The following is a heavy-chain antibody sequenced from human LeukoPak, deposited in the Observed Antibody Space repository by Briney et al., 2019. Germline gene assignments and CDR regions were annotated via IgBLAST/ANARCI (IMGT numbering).Heavy chain of an antibody. CDR1: GYSIRSGYY. D-gene: IGHD3-22*01. CDR2: IYYSGST. V-gene: IGHV4-38-2*02. J-gene: IGHJ5*02. CDR3: ARDKRATMIVGVRGYNWFDP. Sequence: SETLSLTCTVSGYSIRSGYYWGWIRQPPGKSLEWIGSIYYSGSTYYNPSLKSRVTISVDTSKNQFSLKLTSVTAADTAVYYCARDKRATMIVGVRGYNWFDPWGQGTLVTVSS.